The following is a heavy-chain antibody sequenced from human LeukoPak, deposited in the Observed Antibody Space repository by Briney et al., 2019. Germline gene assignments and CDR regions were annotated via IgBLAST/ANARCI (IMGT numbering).Heavy chain of an antibody. CDR2: IWYDGSNK. CDR1: GFTFNNYA. CDR3: AKDWGAAATDYMDV. Sequence: GRSLRLSGAASGFTFNNYAMHWVRQAPGKGLEWVTTIWYDGSNKYYGDSVKGRFTISRDNSKSTLYLQMNNLRAEDTAVYYCAKDWGAAATDYMDVWGKGTTVTVSS. V-gene: IGHV3-33*06. J-gene: IGHJ6*03. D-gene: IGHD6-13*01.